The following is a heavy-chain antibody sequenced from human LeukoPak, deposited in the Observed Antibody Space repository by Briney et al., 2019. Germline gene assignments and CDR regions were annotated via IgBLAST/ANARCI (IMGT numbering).Heavy chain of an antibody. CDR2: INPSGGST. V-gene: IGHV1-46*01. Sequence: ASVKVSCKASGYTFTSYYMHWVRQAPGQGLEWMGIINPSGGSTGYAQKFQGRVTMTRDTSTSTVYMELSSLRSEDTAVYYCARDGGYCSSTSCYTDYYYYGMDVWGQGTTVTVSS. CDR3: ARDGGYCSSTSCYTDYYYYGMDV. J-gene: IGHJ6*02. CDR1: GYTFTSYY. D-gene: IGHD2-2*02.